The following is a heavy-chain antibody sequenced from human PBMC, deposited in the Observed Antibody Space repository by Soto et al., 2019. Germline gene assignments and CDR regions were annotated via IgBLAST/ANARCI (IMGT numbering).Heavy chain of an antibody. J-gene: IGHJ4*02. CDR3: ARAGNYDVLSGRMYYFDS. V-gene: IGHV4-34*01. CDR2: IHNNGRT. CDR1: SGSLSGYF. D-gene: IGHD3-3*01. Sequence: SETLSLTCAVSSGSLSGYFYSWIRQAPGKGLEWIGEIHNNGRTNYNPSLESRVSMSRNTSNNHFSLKLTSVTAADTGVYYCARAGNYDVLSGRMYYFDSWGQGTPVT.